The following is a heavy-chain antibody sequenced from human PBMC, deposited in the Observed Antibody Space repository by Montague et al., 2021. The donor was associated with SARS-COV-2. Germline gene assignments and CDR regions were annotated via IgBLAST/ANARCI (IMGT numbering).Heavy chain of an antibody. J-gene: IGHJ4*02. CDR2: ISSGGDTI. Sequence: SLRLSCAASGFTFSRYEIHWVRQAPGKGLEWISYISSGGDTIYYTDSVKGRFTVSGDNAKNSLYLQMNSLRAEDSAVYYCAKDGYGDYGHDFDFWGQGTLVTVSS. V-gene: IGHV3-48*03. CDR3: AKDGYGDYGHDFDF. D-gene: IGHD4-17*01. CDR1: GFTFSRYE.